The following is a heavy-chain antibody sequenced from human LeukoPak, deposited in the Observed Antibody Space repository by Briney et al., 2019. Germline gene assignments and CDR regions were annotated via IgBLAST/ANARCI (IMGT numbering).Heavy chain of an antibody. Sequence: PSETLSLTCTVSGGSISSGTFFWAWIRQPPGKGLEWIGSIHHVGSTYYNPSLRSRVTMSLDTSKHQFSLKLTSVTAADTAVYYCARGRILRYFDLWGQGTLVTVSS. D-gene: IGHD3-9*01. J-gene: IGHJ4*02. CDR2: IHHVGST. CDR3: ARGRILRYFDL. V-gene: IGHV4-39*01. CDR1: GGSISSGTFF.